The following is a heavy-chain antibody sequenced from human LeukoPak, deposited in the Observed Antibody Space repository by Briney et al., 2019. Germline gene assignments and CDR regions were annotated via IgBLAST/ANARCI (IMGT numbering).Heavy chain of an antibody. CDR1: GFTFTNYG. V-gene: IGHV3-48*01. CDR3: ARDLGSFGDIVVVPAAPVDY. CDR2: ISNSAI. J-gene: IGHJ4*02. Sequence: GGSLRLSCATSGFTFTNYGMNWVRQAPGKGLEWVAYISNSAILYADSVKGRFTISRDNARNSLYLQMNSLRAEDTAVYYCARDLGSFGDIVVVPAAPVDYWGQGTLVTVSS. D-gene: IGHD2-2*01.